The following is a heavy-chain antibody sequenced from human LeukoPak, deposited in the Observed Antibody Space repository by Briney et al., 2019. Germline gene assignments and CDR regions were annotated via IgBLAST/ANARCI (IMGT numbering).Heavy chain of an antibody. V-gene: IGHV3-30*02. D-gene: IGHD5-12*01. CDR2: IRFDGTNK. Sequence: GGSLRLSCAASGFTFSSYAMHWVRQAPGKGLEWVAFIRFDGTNKYYADSVKGRFTISRDNSKNMLYLQMNSLRPEDTALYYCAKDSGYGTRSSFYWGQGTLVTVSS. CDR1: GFTFSSYA. CDR3: AKDSGYGTRSSFY. J-gene: IGHJ4*02.